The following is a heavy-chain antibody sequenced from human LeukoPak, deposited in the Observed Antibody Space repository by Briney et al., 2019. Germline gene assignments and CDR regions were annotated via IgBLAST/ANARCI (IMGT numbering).Heavy chain of an antibody. CDR3: AREDQYVSHSYGTGNQHWYFDL. CDR1: GGTFSSYA. Sequence: SVKVSCKASGGTFSSYAISWVRQAPGQGLEWMGGIIPIFGTANYAQKFQGRVTITADESTSTAYMELSSLRSEDTAVYYCAREDQYVSHSYGTGNQHWYFDLWGRGTLVTVSS. J-gene: IGHJ2*01. CDR2: IIPIFGTA. V-gene: IGHV1-69*13. D-gene: IGHD5-18*01.